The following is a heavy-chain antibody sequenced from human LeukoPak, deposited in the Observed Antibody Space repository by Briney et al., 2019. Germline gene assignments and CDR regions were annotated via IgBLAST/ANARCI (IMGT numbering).Heavy chain of an antibody. J-gene: IGHJ3*02. CDR2: ISNSGGST. CDR1: GFTFSSHT. CDR3: AKSVSYDSPFDAFDI. Sequence: GGSLRLSCAASGFTFSSHTMTWVRQAPGKGLEWVSAISNSGGSTYYADSVKGRFTISRDNSKNTLYLQMNSLRAEDTAVYYCAKSVSYDSPFDAFDIWGQGTMVTVSS. V-gene: IGHV3-23*01. D-gene: IGHD3-22*01.